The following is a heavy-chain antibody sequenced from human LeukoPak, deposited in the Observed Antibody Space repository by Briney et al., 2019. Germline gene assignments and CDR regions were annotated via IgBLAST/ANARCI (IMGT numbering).Heavy chain of an antibody. CDR3: ARDLRSSGYYAFDY. CDR1: GFTLSSYS. V-gene: IGHV3-21*01. J-gene: IGHJ4*02. CDR2: ISSSSSYI. D-gene: IGHD3-22*01. Sequence: SGGSLRLSCAASGFTLSSYSMNWVRQAPGKGLEWVSFISSSSSYIYYADSVKGRFTISRDNAKNSLYLQMNSLRAEDTAVYYCARDLRSSGYYAFDYWGQGTLVTVSS.